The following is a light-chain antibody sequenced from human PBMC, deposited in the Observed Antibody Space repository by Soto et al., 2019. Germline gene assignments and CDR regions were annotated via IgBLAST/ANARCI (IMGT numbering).Light chain of an antibody. CDR2: DAS. CDR1: QSVSSSY. Sequence: EIVLTQSPGTLSLSPGERATLSCRASQSVSSSYLAWYQRKPGQAPRLPIYDASNRATGIQARFSGSGSGTDFTLTIRSLEPEDFAVYYCQQRSNWSITFGQGTRLEIK. CDR3: QQRSNWSIT. V-gene: IGKV3-11*01. J-gene: IGKJ5*01.